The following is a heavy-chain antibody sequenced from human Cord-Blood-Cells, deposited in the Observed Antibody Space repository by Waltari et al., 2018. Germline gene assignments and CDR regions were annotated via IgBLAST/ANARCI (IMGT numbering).Heavy chain of an antibody. CDR3: ARSNEAVAGTFDY. V-gene: IGHV4-34*01. J-gene: IGHJ4*02. CDR1: GGSFSGYY. Sequence: QVQLQQWGAGLLKPSETLSLTCAVYGGSFSGYYWSWIRQPPGKGLEWIGEINHSGSTNYNPSLKSRVTISVDTSKNQFSLKLSSVTAADMAVYYCARSNEAVAGTFDYWGQGTLVTVSS. D-gene: IGHD6-19*01. CDR2: INHSGST.